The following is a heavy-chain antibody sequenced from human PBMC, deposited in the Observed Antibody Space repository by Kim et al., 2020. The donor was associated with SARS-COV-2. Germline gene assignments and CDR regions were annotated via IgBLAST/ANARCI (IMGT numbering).Heavy chain of an antibody. CDR2: INPNSGGT. D-gene: IGHD2-21*02. Sequence: ASVKVSCKASGYTFTGYYMHWVRQAPGQGLEWMGRINPNSGGTNYAQKFQGRVTMTRDTSISTAYMELSRLRSDDTAVYYCARGTVVVTANPWESPGQYYYYYYGMDVWGQGTTVTVSS. V-gene: IGHV1-2*06. CDR3: ARGTVVVTANPWESPGQYYYYYYGMDV. J-gene: IGHJ6*02. CDR1: GYTFTGYY.